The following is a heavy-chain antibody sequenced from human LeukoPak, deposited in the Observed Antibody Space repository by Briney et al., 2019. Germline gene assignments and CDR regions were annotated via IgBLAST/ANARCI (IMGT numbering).Heavy chain of an antibody. CDR3: ARTRGYYDSSGYYYYYYMDV. CDR1: GYTFTGYY. V-gene: IGHV1-8*02. CDR2: MNPNSGNT. D-gene: IGHD3-22*01. Sequence: ASVKVSCKASGYTFTGYYMHWVRQAPGQGLEWMGWMNPNSGNTGYAQKFQGRVTMTRNTSISTAYMELSSLRSEDTAVYYCARTRGYYDSSGYYYYYYMDVWGKGTTVTISS. J-gene: IGHJ6*03.